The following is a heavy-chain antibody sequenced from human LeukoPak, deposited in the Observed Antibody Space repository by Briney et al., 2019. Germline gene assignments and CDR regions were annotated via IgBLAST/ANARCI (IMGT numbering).Heavy chain of an antibody. J-gene: IGHJ4*02. Sequence: SVKVSCKASGGTFSSYAISWVRQAPGQGLEWMGGIVPIFGTANYAQKFQGRVTITTDESTSTAYMELSSLRSEDTAVYYCARANYYDSSGYYYPFDYWGQGTLVTVSS. CDR2: IVPIFGTA. CDR3: ARANYYDSSGYYYPFDY. CDR1: GGTFSSYA. V-gene: IGHV1-69*05. D-gene: IGHD3-22*01.